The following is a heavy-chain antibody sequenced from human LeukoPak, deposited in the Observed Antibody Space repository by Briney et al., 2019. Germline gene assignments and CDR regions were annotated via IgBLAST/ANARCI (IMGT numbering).Heavy chain of an antibody. D-gene: IGHD6-25*01. CDR1: GFTFSSYS. Sequence: GGSLRLSCAASGFTFSSYSMNWVRQAPGKGLDWVSSISSDSSHMYYAHSVKGRFTISRDNAKNSLYLQMNSLRAEETAVYYCARVKEAAAFDYWGQGALVTVSS. V-gene: IGHV3-21*01. J-gene: IGHJ4*02. CDR3: ARVKEAAAFDY. CDR2: ISSDSSHM.